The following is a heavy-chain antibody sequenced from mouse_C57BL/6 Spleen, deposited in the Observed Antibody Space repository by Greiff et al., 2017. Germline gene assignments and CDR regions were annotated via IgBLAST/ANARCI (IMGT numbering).Heavy chain of an antibody. CDR1: GYTFTSYT. J-gene: IGHJ4*01. CDR3: ARYDYDEGYAMDY. CDR2: INPSSGYT. D-gene: IGHD2-4*01. Sequence: QVHVKQSGAELARPGASVKMSCKASGYTFTSYTMHWVKQRPGQGLEWIGYINPSSGYTKYNQKFKDKATLTADKSSSTAYMQLSSLTSEDSAVYYCARYDYDEGYAMDYWGQGTSVTVSS. V-gene: IGHV1-4*01.